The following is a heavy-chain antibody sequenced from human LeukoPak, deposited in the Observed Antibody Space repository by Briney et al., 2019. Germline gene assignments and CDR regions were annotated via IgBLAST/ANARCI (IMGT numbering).Heavy chain of an antibody. D-gene: IGHD2-15*01. Sequence: SETLSLTCTVSGGSISSSSYYWGWIRQPPGKGLEWIGSICYSGSTYYNPSLKSRVTISVDTSKNQFSLKLSSVTAADTAVYYCARQGERASRRRYCSGGSCYNPFDYWGQGTLVTVSS. J-gene: IGHJ4*02. CDR3: ARQGERASRRRYCSGGSCYNPFDY. V-gene: IGHV4-39*01. CDR1: GGSISSSSYY. CDR2: ICYSGST.